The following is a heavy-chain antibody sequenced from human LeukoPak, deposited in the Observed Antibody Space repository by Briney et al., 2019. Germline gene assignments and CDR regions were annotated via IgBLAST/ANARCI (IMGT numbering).Heavy chain of an antibody. J-gene: IGHJ4*02. V-gene: IGHV1-24*01. CDR3: ARSRRVFWRREFDC. Sequence: APVKVSCKVSGYTLSDFSMHWVRQAPGKGLEWMGGFDPEDGETVYAQKFQGRVTVTEDTSTDTVYMEVSSLRSEDTAVYYCARSRRVFWRREFDCWGQGTLVTVSS. CDR2: FDPEDGET. D-gene: IGHD1-1*01. CDR1: GYTLSDFS.